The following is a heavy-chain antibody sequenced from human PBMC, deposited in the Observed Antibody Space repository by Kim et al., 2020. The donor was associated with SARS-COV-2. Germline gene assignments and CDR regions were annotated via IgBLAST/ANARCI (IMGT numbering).Heavy chain of an antibody. D-gene: IGHD6-19*01. Sequence: GGSLRLSCAASGFTVSSNYMSWVRQAPGKGLEWFSVIYSGGSTYYADSVKGRFTISRDNSKNTLYLQMNSLRAEDTAVYYCARSQAPPYSSGCDAFDIWGQGTMVTVSS. J-gene: IGHJ3*02. CDR1: GFTVSSNY. V-gene: IGHV3-53*01. CDR3: ARSQAPPYSSGCDAFDI. CDR2: IYSGGST.